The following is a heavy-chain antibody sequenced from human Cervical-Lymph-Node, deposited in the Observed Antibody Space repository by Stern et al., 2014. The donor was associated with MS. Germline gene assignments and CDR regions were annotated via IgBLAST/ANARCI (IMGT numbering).Heavy chain of an antibody. CDR2: INIGNGNT. CDR1: GYTFTNYP. J-gene: IGHJ5*02. D-gene: IGHD3-10*01. CDR3: AKWSVGSGSSS. Sequence: VQLEESGAEVKKPGASVKVSCKASGYTFTNYPLHWVCQAPGQRLERMGWINIGNGNTKYSQKFQDRVTITRDTSTSTAYMELSSLRPEDTAVYYCAKWSVGSGSSSWGQGTLVTVSS. V-gene: IGHV1-3*04.